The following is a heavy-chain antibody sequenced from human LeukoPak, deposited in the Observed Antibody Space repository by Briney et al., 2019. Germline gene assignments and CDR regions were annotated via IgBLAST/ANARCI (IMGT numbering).Heavy chain of an antibody. CDR1: GGAFSSYA. CDR2: ISAYNGNT. D-gene: IGHD6-13*01. J-gene: IGHJ4*02. V-gene: IGHV1-18*01. Sequence: GASVKVSCKASGGAFSSYAISWVRQAPGQGLEWMGWISAYNGNTNYAQKLQGRVTMTTDTSTSTAYMELRSLRSDDTAVYYCARGGQGAAAGSGFDYWGQGTLVTVSS. CDR3: ARGGQGAAAGSGFDY.